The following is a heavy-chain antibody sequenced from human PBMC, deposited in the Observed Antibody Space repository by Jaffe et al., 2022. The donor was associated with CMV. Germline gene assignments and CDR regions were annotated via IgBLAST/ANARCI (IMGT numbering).Heavy chain of an antibody. Sequence: QLQLQESGPGLVKPSETLSLTCTVSGGSISSSSYYWGWIRQPPGKGLEWIGSIYYSGSTYYNPSLKSRVTISVDTSKNQFSLKLSSVTAADTAVYYCARHSPEVYGYSYASYYYYMDVWGKGTTVTVSS. V-gene: IGHV4-39*01. D-gene: IGHD5-18*01. CDR1: GGSISSSSYY. CDR2: IYYSGST. J-gene: IGHJ6*03. CDR3: ARHSPEVYGYSYASYYYYMDV.